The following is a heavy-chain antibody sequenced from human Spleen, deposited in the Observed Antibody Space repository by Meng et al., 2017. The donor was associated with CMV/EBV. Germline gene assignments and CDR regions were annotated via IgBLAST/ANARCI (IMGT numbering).Heavy chain of an antibody. Sequence: GGSLRLSCAASGFSFDDYGMTWVRQGPGKGLEWVSGISWNGGSTSYADSVKGRFTISRDNAKNSLYLQMNSLRPEDTALYYCARRKAGFDYWGQGTRVTVSS. J-gene: IGHJ4*02. V-gene: IGHV3-20*04. CDR2: ISWNGGST. CDR1: GFSFDDYG. CDR3: ARRKAGFDY.